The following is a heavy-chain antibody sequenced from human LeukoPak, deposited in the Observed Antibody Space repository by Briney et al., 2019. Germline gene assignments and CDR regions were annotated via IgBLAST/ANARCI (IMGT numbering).Heavy chain of an antibody. CDR3: ARAAPGSGSYSYDY. Sequence: GGSLRLSCEGSAFIFSGHWMNWVRQTPGKGLEWVASIKEDGSERQYVDSVKGRFSISRDNTKGSLFLQLNSLRAEDTAVYYCARAAPGSGSYSYDYWGQGTLVTVSS. V-gene: IGHV3-7*03. D-gene: IGHD1-26*01. CDR2: IKEDGSER. CDR1: AFIFSGHW. J-gene: IGHJ4*02.